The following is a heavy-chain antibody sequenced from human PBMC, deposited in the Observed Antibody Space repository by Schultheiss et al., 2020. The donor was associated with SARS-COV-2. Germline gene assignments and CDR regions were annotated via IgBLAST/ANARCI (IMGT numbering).Heavy chain of an antibody. J-gene: IGHJ3*02. CDR3: ARGLGVRPRDRDDAFDI. CDR2: IYHSGST. D-gene: IGHD3-10*01. V-gene: IGHV4-38-2*01. Sequence: SETLSLTCAVSGYSISSGYYWGWIRQPPGKGLEWIGSIYHSGSTYYNPSLKSRVTISVDTSKNQFSLKLSSVTAADTAVYYCARGLGVRPRDRDDAFDIWGQGTMVTVSS. CDR1: GYSISSGYY.